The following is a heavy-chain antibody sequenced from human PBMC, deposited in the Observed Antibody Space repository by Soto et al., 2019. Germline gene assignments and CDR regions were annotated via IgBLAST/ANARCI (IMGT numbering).Heavy chain of an antibody. CDR2: ISRDGSRI. CDR3: ARDLENDGNYYMDF. J-gene: IGHJ6*03. Sequence: PGGSLRLSCAAAGFTFSRYWMHWVRQAPGKGLMWVSRISRDGSRITYTDSVKGRFTISRDNVKNTLYLQMNSLRAEDTAVYYYARDLENDGNYYMDFWGRGTTVTVSS. CDR1: GFTFSRYW. V-gene: IGHV3-74*01. D-gene: IGHD3-3*01.